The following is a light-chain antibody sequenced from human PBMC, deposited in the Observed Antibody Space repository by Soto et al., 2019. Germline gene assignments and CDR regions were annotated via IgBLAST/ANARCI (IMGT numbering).Light chain of an antibody. Sequence: EIVMTQSPATLSVSPGESATLSCRASQSVTNNLAWYQQKVGQAPRLLIYGTSTRTTGIPARFSGSGSGTEFTLTISSLQSEDFAVYYCQHHNNWPLTFGQGTKVEIK. V-gene: IGKV3-15*01. CDR3: QHHNNWPLT. CDR2: GTS. J-gene: IGKJ1*01. CDR1: QSVTNN.